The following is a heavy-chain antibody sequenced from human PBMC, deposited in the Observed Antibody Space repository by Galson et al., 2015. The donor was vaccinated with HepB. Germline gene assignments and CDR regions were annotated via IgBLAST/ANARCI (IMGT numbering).Heavy chain of an antibody. J-gene: IGHJ2*01. CDR1: GGSINSHY. CDR2: IYYTGTT. Sequence: ETLSLTCTVSGGSINSHYWSWIRQPPGQGLEWIGYIYYTGTTNYSPSLKSRVTISVDTSKNQFSLRLNSVTAVDTAVYYCARSIPGGDYGDYWYFDLWGRGTLVTVSS. D-gene: IGHD4-17*01. CDR3: ARSIPGGDYGDYWYFDL. V-gene: IGHV4-59*08.